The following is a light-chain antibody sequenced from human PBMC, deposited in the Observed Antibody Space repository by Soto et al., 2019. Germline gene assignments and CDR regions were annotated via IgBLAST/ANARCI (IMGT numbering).Light chain of an antibody. Sequence: QSVLTQPPSASGTPGQRVTISCSGSNSNTGRNTVNWYQQLPGTAPKLLIYRNNQRPSGVPDRFSGSKSGTSASLAISGLQSDDESDYYCASWDDGLTGYVFGTGTKVTVL. J-gene: IGLJ1*01. CDR1: NSNTGRNT. CDR3: ASWDDGLTGYV. V-gene: IGLV1-44*01. CDR2: RNN.